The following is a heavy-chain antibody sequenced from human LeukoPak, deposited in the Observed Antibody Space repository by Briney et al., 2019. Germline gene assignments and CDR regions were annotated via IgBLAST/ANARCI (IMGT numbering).Heavy chain of an antibody. D-gene: IGHD6-13*01. V-gene: IGHV3-30*02. CDR1: GFTFSSYG. CDR3: AKSGIAAAGKGDY. J-gene: IGHJ4*02. CDR2: IRYDGSNK. Sequence: PGGSLRLSCAASGFTFSSYGMHWVRQAPGKGLEWVAFIRYDGSNKYYADSVKGRFTISRDNSKNTLYLQMNSLRAEDTAVYYCAKSGIAAAGKGDYWGQGTLVTVSS.